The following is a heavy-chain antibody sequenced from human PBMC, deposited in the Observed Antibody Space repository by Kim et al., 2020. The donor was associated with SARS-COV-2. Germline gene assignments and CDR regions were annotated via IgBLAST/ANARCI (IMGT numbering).Heavy chain of an antibody. CDR3: ARGGRGSMIVVVIRPYYYYTMDV. Sequence: ASVKVSCKASGYTFTSYDINWVRQATGQGLEWMGWMNPNSGNTGYAQKFQGRVTMTRNTPISTAYMELSSLRSDDTAVYYCARGGRGSMIVVVIRPYYYYTMDVWGQGTTVTVSS. J-gene: IGHJ6*02. D-gene: IGHD3-22*01. CDR2: MNPNSGNT. CDR1: GYTFTSYD. V-gene: IGHV1-8*02.